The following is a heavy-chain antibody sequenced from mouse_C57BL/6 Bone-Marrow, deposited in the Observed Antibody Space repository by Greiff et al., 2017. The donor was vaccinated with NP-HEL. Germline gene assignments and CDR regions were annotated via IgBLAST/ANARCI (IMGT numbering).Heavy chain of an antibody. CDR1: GFTFSSYA. V-gene: IGHV5-4*01. Sequence: VQLKESGGGLVKPGGSLKLSCAASGFTFSSYAMSWVRQTPEKRLEWVATISDGGSYTYYPDNVKGRFTISRDNAKNNLYLQMSHLKSEDTAMYYCARHDYYGSRDGWGTGTTVTVAS. J-gene: IGHJ1*03. D-gene: IGHD1-1*01. CDR3: ARHDYYGSRDG. CDR2: ISDGGSYT.